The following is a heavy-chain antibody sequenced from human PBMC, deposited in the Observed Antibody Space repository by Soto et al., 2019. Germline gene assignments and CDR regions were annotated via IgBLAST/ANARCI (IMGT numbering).Heavy chain of an antibody. D-gene: IGHD6-19*01. Sequence: SETLSLTCAVYGGSFSGYFWNWIRQTPGKGLEWIGKVNHNGRNNYNPSLKSRVTISLDMSKNQISLKLTSVTAADTAVYYCARGGSSDWQVAFDFWGQGTMVTVSS. V-gene: IGHV4-34*01. CDR2: VNHNGRN. CDR1: GGSFSGYF. CDR3: ARGGSSDWQVAFDF. J-gene: IGHJ3*01.